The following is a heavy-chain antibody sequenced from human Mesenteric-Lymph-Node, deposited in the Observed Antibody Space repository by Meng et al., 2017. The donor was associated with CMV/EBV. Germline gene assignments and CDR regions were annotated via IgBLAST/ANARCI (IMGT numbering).Heavy chain of an antibody. V-gene: IGHV3-9*01. Sequence: SLKISCAASGFTFDDYAMHWVRQAPGKGLEWVSGISWNSGGTCYGDSVKGRFTISRDNAKNSLYLQMNSLRAEDTAVYYCAREDTAMGNFDYWGQGTLVTVSS. J-gene: IGHJ4*02. CDR1: GFTFDDYA. D-gene: IGHD5-18*01. CDR3: AREDTAMGNFDY. CDR2: ISWNSGGT.